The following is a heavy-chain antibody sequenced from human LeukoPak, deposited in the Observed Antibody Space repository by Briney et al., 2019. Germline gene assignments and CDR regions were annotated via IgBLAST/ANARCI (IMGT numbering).Heavy chain of an antibody. V-gene: IGHV1-69*04. D-gene: IGHD3-22*01. CDR1: GGTFSSYA. CDR2: IIPILGIA. CDR3: ARDYYDSSGYHEVVNY. Sequence: GAPVKVSCKASGGTFSSYAISWVRQAPGQGLEWMGRIIPILGIANYAQKFQGRVTITADKSTSTAYMELSSLRSEDTAVYYCARDYYDSSGYHEVVNYWGQGTLVTVSS. J-gene: IGHJ4*02.